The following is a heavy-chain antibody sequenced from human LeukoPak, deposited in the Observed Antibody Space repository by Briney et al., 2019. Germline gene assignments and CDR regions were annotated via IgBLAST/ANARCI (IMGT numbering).Heavy chain of an antibody. J-gene: IGHJ4*02. CDR3: ARAYSGYADS. CDR2: IYHSEST. V-gene: IGHV4-38-2*02. Sequence: SETLSLTCTVSGYSISSSYYWGWIRQPPGKGLEWIGAIYHSESTYYSPSLKSRVTISVDTSKNQFSLKLSSVTAADTAVYYCARAYSGYADSWGQGTLVTVT. CDR1: GYSISSSYY. D-gene: IGHD5-12*01.